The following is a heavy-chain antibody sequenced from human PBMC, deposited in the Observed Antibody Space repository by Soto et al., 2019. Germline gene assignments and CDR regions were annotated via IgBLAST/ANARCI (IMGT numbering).Heavy chain of an antibody. CDR3: AGVTAAADPGQRYYYYFYGMDV. CDR2: IIPIFGTA. J-gene: IGHJ6*02. V-gene: IGHV1-69*01. CDR1: GGTFSSYA. Sequence: QVQLVQSGAEVKKPGSSVKVSCKASGGTFSSYAISWVRQAPGQGLEWMGGIIPIFGTANYAKKFQGRVTINADESTSTAYMELSSLRSEGTAVYYCAGVTAAADPGQRYYYYFYGMDVWGQGTTVTVSS. D-gene: IGHD6-13*01.